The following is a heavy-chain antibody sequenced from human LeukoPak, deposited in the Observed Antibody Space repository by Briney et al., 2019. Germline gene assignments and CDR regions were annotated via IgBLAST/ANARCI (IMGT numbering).Heavy chain of an antibody. J-gene: IGHJ4*02. CDR3: ARDFEDSSGYYYFDY. D-gene: IGHD3-22*01. CDR1: GGSISRSSHY. Sequence: PSETLSLTCTVSGGSISRSSHYWGWIRQPPGKGLEWIGYIYYSGSTNYNPSLKSRVTISVDTSKNQFSLKLSSVTAADTAVYYCARDFEDSSGYYYFDYWGQGTLVTVSS. V-gene: IGHV4-61*01. CDR2: IYYSGST.